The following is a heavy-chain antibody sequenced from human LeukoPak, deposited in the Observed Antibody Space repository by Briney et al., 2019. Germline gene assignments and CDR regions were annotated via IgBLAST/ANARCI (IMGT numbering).Heavy chain of an antibody. CDR2: ISYDGSNK. CDR1: GFTFSSYA. V-gene: IGHV3-30-3*01. CDR3: AVTNGVPQEY. D-gene: IGHD2-8*01. J-gene: IGHJ4*02. Sequence: GGSLRLSCAASGFTFSSYAMHWVRQAPGKGLEWVAVISYDGSNKYYADSVKGRFTISRDNSKNTLYLQMNSLRAEDTAVYYCAVTNGVPQEYWGQGTLVTVSS.